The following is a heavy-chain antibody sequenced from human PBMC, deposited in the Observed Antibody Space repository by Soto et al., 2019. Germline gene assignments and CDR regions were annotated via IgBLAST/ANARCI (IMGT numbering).Heavy chain of an antibody. V-gene: IGHV3-33*01. J-gene: IGHJ6*02. CDR1: GFTFSNYG. CDR2: IWYDGSKK. D-gene: IGHD1-7*01. Sequence: QVQVVESGGGVVQPGRSLRLSCAASGFTFSNYGMHWVRQAPGKGLEWVAVIWYDGSKKYYADSVKGRFTISRDNSKNTMHLQMNSLRAEDTAVYYGARDRTGTSLFLVYYYYGMDVWGQGTTVTVSS. CDR3: ARDRTGTSLFLVYYYYGMDV.